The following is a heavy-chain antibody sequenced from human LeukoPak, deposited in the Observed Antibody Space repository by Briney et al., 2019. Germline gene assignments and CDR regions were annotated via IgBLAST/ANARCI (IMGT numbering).Heavy chain of an antibody. D-gene: IGHD5-18*01. CDR1: GFTFSSYG. J-gene: IGHJ3*02. V-gene: IGHV3-30*18. CDR3: AKGRYTYGFHAFDI. CDR2: ISYDGPNK. Sequence: PGGSLRLSCAASGFTFSSYGMFWVRQAPGKGLEWVALISYDGPNKYYSDSVKGRFTISRDNSKNTLYLQMNSLRAEDTAIYYCAKGRYTYGFHAFDIWGQGTMVTVSS.